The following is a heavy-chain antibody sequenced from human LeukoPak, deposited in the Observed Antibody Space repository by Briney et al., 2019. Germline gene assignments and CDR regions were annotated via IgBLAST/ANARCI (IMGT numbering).Heavy chain of an antibody. V-gene: IGHV5-51*01. CDR2: IYPIDSET. CDR3: ALTTMVSRYMDV. J-gene: IGHJ6*03. CDR1: GSRFNNYW. D-gene: IGHD5-18*01. Sequence: GESLKISCKGSGSRFNNYWIAWVRQMPGKGLEWMGIIYPIDSETSYSPSFQGQVTFSADRSINTAYLQWNSLKASDTAMYYCALTTMVSRYMDVWGKGTTVTVSS.